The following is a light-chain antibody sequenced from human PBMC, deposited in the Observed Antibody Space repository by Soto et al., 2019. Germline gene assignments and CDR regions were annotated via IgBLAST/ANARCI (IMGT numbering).Light chain of an antibody. CDR2: AAY. V-gene: IGKV1-16*02. J-gene: IGKJ3*01. Sequence: DIQMTHSPSSLSASVGDRVIITFRASQGISNYLAWFQQKPGKAPKSLIYAAYSLQSGVPSKFSGSGSGKDFTITIRSLQAEDVEVYYCQKYYSTPITCGRGTTGDIK. CDR3: QKYYSTPIT. CDR1: QGISNY.